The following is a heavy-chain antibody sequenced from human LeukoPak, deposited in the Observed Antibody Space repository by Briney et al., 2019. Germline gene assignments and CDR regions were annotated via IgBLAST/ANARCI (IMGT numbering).Heavy chain of an antibody. Sequence: PGGSLRLSCAASGFTFSSYAMTWIRQAPGKGLEWVSYISNSGDTIYYADSVKGRFTISRDNAKKSLYLQMNSLRAGDTAVYYCVRADHCNNISCFFGYFQYWGQGTLVTVSS. V-gene: IGHV3-11*01. CDR1: GFTFSSYA. CDR3: VRADHCNNISCFFGYFQY. CDR2: ISNSGDTI. D-gene: IGHD2-2*01. J-gene: IGHJ1*01.